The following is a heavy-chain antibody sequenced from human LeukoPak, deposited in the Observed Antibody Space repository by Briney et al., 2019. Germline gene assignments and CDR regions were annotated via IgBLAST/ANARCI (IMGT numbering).Heavy chain of an antibody. D-gene: IGHD5-18*01. CDR1: GFTFSSYG. V-gene: IGHV3-30*18. CDR3: AKEANPYSSTSFDY. CDR2: ISHDGSVK. Sequence: GRSLRLSCAGFGFTFSSYGMQWVRQAPGKGPEWVTVISHDGSVKHYADSVKGRFTISRDNARNTLYLQMNSLRAEDSAVYYCAKEANPYSSTSFDYWGRGTLVTVSS. J-gene: IGHJ4*02.